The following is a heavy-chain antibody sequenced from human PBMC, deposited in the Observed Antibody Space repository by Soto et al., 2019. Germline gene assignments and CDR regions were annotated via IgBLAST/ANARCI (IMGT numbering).Heavy chain of an antibody. CDR2: IYWDDNK. J-gene: IGHJ4*02. CDR3: AHKGPEDWPLDY. CDR1: GFSLSTSGVG. V-gene: IGHV2-5*02. Sequence: QITLKESGPTLVKPTQTLTLTCTFSGFSLSTSGVGVGWIRQPPGKALEWLAVIYWDDNKHYSPSLRSRLTITKDPSKDTAVLTMTNMDPMDTGTCYCAHKGPEDWPLDYWGQGTLVTVSS. D-gene: IGHD3-9*01.